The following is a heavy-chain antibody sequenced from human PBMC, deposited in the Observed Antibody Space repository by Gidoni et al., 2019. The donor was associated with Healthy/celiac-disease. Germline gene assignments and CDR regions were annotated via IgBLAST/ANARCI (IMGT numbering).Heavy chain of an antibody. Sequence: QVQLVQSGAEVKKPGSSVKVSCKASGGTFSSYDISWVRQAPGQGLEWMGGIIPIFGNANYAQKFQGRVTITADESTSTAYMELSSLRSEDTAVYYCASRPRDSSGYYPSSGSRWYFDLWGRGTLVTVSS. V-gene: IGHV1-69*01. J-gene: IGHJ2*01. CDR3: ASRPRDSSGYYPSSGSRWYFDL. D-gene: IGHD3-22*01. CDR1: GGTFSSYD. CDR2: IIPIFGNA.